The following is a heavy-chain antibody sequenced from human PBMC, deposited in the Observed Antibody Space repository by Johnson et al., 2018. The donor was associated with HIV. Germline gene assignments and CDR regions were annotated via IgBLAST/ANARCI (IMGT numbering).Heavy chain of an antibody. CDR3: ASGGWLEGAFDI. Sequence: VESGGGLVQPGGSLRLSCAASGFTFSSYAMHWVRQAPGKGLEWVAVISYDGSNKYYADSVKGRFTISRDNSKNTLYLQMNSLRAEDTAVYYCASGGWLEGAFDIWGQGTMVTVSS. V-gene: IGHV3-30-3*01. D-gene: IGHD6-19*01. J-gene: IGHJ3*02. CDR2: ISYDGSNK. CDR1: GFTFSSYA.